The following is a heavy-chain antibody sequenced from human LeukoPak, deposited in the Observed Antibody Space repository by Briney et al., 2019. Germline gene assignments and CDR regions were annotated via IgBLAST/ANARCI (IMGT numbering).Heavy chain of an antibody. J-gene: IGHJ4*02. CDR2: FYYSGSA. CDR1: GDSVSSGVYY. D-gene: IGHD5-24*01. V-gene: IGHV4-30-4*08. Sequence: TLSLTCSIPGDSVSSGVYYWGWFRQPPVKGLDRIGYFYYSGSAYYNPSLKSRVTISVDTSKNQSSLKLSSVTAADTAVYYCARERPVEMATQYYFDYWGQGTLVTVSS. CDR3: ARERPVEMATQYYFDY.